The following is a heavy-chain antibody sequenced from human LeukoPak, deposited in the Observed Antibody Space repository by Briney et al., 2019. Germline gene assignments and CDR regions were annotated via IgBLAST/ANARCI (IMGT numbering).Heavy chain of an antibody. V-gene: IGHV1-18*01. D-gene: IGHD2-15*01. CDR3: AGDCRGSCYDSYYFDY. CDR1: GYTFTSYG. Sequence: ASVKVSCKASGYTFTSYGISWVRQAPGQGLEWMAWISAYNGNTNYEQKFQGRVTMTTDRSTSTAYKELRSLRSDDTAVYYCAGDCRGSCYDSYYFDYWGQGTLVTVSS. J-gene: IGHJ4*02. CDR2: ISAYNGNT.